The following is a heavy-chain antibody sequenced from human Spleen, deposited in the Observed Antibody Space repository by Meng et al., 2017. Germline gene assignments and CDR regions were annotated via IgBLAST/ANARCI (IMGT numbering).Heavy chain of an antibody. CDR2: ITPGSGNT. J-gene: IGHJ4*02. CDR3: ARSWITEMANFDS. CDR1: GYMFTTYA. Sequence: QVQLVQSGAEVRKPGASVKGSCKASGYMFTTYAMHWVRQAPGQSLEWMGWITPGSGNTKYSQKFQGRLTITTDTSASTAYMELSSLRSEDTAVYYCARSWITEMANFDSWGQGTLVTVSS. V-gene: IGHV1-3*01. D-gene: IGHD5-24*01.